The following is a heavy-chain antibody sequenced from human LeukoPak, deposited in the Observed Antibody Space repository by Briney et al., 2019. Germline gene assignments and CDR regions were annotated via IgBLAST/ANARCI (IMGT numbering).Heavy chain of an antibody. CDR2: IWDDGSNK. V-gene: IGHV3-33*06. J-gene: IGHJ2*01. Sequence: GGSLRFSCGAPGLNFNDYDMDGCGQAPGKGREWVAVIWDDGSNKYYAESVKARFTISRDISKNMLYLQMTTLRVEATAVYPCAKERGGENWDFDIWGGSGPLTVSS. D-gene: IGHD3-16*01. CDR1: GLNFNDYD. CDR3: AKERGGENWDFDI.